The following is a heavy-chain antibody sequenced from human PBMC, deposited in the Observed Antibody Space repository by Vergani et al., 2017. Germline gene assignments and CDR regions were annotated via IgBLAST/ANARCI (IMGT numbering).Heavy chain of an antibody. D-gene: IGHD1-14*01. J-gene: IGHJ4*02. V-gene: IGHV3-53*01. CDR2: IYSGGST. CDR1: GFTVSSNY. Sequence: EVQLVESGGGLIQPGGSLRLSCAASGFTVSSNYMSWVRQAPGKGLEWVSVIYSGGSTYYADSVKGRFTISRDNSKNTLYLQMNSLRAEDTAVYYCAKDSSPYPDQYPLTHFDYWGQGTLVTVSS. CDR3: AKDSSPYPDQYPLTHFDY.